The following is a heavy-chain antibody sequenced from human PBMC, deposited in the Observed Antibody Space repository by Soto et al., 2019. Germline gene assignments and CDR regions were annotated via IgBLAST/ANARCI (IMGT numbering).Heavy chain of an antibody. V-gene: IGHV3-74*01. D-gene: IGHD6-13*01. CDR3: ARAGSSSWYTTWSERDYYYGMDV. CDR2: INSDGSST. Sequence: GSLRLSCAASGFTFSSYWMHWVRQAPGKGLVWVSRINSDGSSTSYADSVKGRFTISRDNAKNTLYLQMNSLRAEDTAVYYCARAGSSSWYTTWSERDYYYGMDVWGQGTTVTVSS. J-gene: IGHJ6*02. CDR1: GFTFSSYW.